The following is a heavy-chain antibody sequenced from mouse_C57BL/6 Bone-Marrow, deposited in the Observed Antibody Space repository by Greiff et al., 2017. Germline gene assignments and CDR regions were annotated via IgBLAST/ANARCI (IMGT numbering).Heavy chain of an antibody. CDR3: ASWDALYDAMDY. CDR2: INPSSGYT. V-gene: IGHV1-4*01. Sequence: VQLQQSGAELARPGASVKMSCKASGYTFTSYTMHWVKQRPGQGLEWIGYINPSSGYTKYNQKFKDKATLTADKSSSTAYMQLSSLTSEDSAVYYCASWDALYDAMDYWGQGTSVTVSS. J-gene: IGHJ4*01. D-gene: IGHD4-1*01. CDR1: GYTFTSYT.